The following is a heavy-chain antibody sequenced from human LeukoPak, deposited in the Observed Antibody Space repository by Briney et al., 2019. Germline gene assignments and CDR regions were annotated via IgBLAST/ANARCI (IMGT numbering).Heavy chain of an antibody. D-gene: IGHD3-10*01. J-gene: IGHJ4*02. CDR1: GFTFSSHS. CDR3: ARVSGSGTSNY. CDR2: ISSSSSYI. Sequence: GGSLRLSCAASGFTFSSHSMNWVRQAPGKGLEWVSSISSSSSYINYADSVKGRFTISRDNAKNSLYLQMNILRTEDTAVYYCARVSGSGTSNYWGQGTLVTVSS. V-gene: IGHV3-21*01.